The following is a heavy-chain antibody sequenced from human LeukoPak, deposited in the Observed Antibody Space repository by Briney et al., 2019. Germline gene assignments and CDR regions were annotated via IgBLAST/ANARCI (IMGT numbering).Heavy chain of an antibody. J-gene: IGHJ6*02. Sequence: SETLSLTCAVYGGSFSDYYWSWIRQPPGKGLEWIGEINHSGSTNYNPSLKSRVTISEDTSRNQFSLKLSSVTAADTAVYYCARGNVVVVAATSLFEPPRYYYNGMDVWGQGTTVTASS. D-gene: IGHD2-15*01. V-gene: IGHV4-34*01. CDR1: GGSFSDYY. CDR3: ARGNVVVVAATSLFEPPRYYYNGMDV. CDR2: INHSGST.